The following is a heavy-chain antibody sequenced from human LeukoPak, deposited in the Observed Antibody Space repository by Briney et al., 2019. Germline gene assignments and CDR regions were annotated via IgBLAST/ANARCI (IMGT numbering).Heavy chain of an antibody. CDR2: IIPIFGTA. CDR3: ARDRGVPAAMRACWFDP. J-gene: IGHJ5*02. V-gene: IGHV1-69*06. Sequence: SVKVSCKASGGTFSSYAISWVRQAPGQGLEWMGGIIPIFGTANYAQKFQGRVTITADKSTSTAYMELSSLRSEDTAAYYCARDRGVPAAMRACWFDPWGQGTLVTVSS. CDR1: GGTFSSYA. D-gene: IGHD2-2*01.